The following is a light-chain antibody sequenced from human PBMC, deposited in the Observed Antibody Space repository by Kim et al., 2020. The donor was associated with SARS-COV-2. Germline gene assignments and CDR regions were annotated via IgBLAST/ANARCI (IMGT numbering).Light chain of an antibody. J-gene: IGKJ1*01. CDR1: QSVSSN. Sequence: PGQSATLSCRASQSVSSNVAWYQQKPGQAPRLLIYGASTRATGIPARFSGSGSGTEFTLTISSLQSEDLAVYHCQQYDDWPPWTFGQGTKVDIK. V-gene: IGKV3-15*01. CDR2: GAS. CDR3: QQYDDWPPWT.